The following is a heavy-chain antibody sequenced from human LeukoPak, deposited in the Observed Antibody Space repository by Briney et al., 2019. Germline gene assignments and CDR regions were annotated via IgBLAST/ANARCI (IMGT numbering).Heavy chain of an antibody. CDR3: ARGGTNYYYMDV. V-gene: IGHV3-23*01. Sequence: GGSLRLSCAASGFTFSSYGMHWVRQAPGKGLEWVSALSGSGDRTFYVDSVKGRFTVSRDNSKNTLYLQMDSLRVDDTALYYCARGGTNYYYMDVWGNGTTVTVSS. CDR1: GFTFSSYG. J-gene: IGHJ6*03. CDR2: LSGSGDRT.